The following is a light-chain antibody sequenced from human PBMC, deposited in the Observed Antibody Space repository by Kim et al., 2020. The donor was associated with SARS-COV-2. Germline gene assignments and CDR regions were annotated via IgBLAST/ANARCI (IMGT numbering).Light chain of an antibody. J-gene: IGKJ4*01. CDR2: DAT. V-gene: IGKV3-11*01. CDR3: QQRDSWPLT. CDR1: QSISSY. Sequence: LSPGERATLSCRARQSISSYLAWYQQKPGQAPRLLIHDATYRATGIPARFSGSGSGTDFTLTISSLDPEDFAVYYCQQRDSWPLTFGGGTKVDIK.